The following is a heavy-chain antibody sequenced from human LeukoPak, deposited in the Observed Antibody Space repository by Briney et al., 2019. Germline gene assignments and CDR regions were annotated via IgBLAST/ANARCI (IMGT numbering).Heavy chain of an antibody. V-gene: IGHV3-49*03. Sequence: GGSLDLSCPAPGFTFGDYAMSWFRQAPGKGLGGVGFFGSRAFGVTTEYAASVKGRYTISRDDSKSIAYLQMNSLKTEDTAVYYCTRDYPVGYSSSWYVPGSDYWGQGTLVTVSS. J-gene: IGHJ4*02. CDR1: GFTFGDYA. CDR3: TRDYPVGYSSSWYVPGSDY. CDR2: FGSRAFGVTT. D-gene: IGHD6-13*01.